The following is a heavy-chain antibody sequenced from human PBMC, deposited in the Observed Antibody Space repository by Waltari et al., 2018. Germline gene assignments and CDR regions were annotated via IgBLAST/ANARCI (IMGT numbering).Heavy chain of an antibody. CDR1: GFTVGANS. V-gene: IGHV3-53*01. CDR3: AREWSNATTWFGGHFDL. Sequence: EEQLVESGGRLVQSGGSLRLSWAASGFTVGANSLPWCRQAPRKGLGWVSGIYNGGSTCYEESVKGRFNISREISRNDVSLQMHSVSGDDAGIYYCAREWSNATTWFGGHFDLWGQGTQVTVSS. D-gene: IGHD3-16*01. J-gene: IGHJ4*02. CDR2: IYNGGST.